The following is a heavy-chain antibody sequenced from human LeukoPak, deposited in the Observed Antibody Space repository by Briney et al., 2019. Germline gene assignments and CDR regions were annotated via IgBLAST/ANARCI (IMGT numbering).Heavy chain of an antibody. CDR2: FDPEDGET. CDR3: ATGPPFGIWFGEHLDT. V-gene: IGHV1-24*01. Sequence: GASVKVSCKASGYTFTGYYMHWVRQAPGKGLEWMGGFDPEDGETIYAQKFQGRVTMTEDTSTDTAYMELSSLRSEDTAVYYCATGPPFGIWFGEHLDTWGQGTLVTVSS. J-gene: IGHJ5*02. CDR1: GYTFTGYY. D-gene: IGHD3-10*01.